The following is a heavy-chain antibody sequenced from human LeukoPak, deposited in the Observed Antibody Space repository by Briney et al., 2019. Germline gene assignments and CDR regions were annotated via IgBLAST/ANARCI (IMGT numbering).Heavy chain of an antibody. CDR3: AKPVYDTSGHEYFQH. J-gene: IGHJ1*01. Sequence: PGGSLRLSCAASGLTFSSYVMSWVRQAPGKGLEWVSAISGSADSTSYASSVMGRFTISRDNSKSTLYLQMNSQRGEDTAVYYCAKPVYDTSGHEYFQHWGQGTLVTVSS. CDR1: GLTFSSYV. CDR2: ISGSADST. V-gene: IGHV3-23*01. D-gene: IGHD3-22*01.